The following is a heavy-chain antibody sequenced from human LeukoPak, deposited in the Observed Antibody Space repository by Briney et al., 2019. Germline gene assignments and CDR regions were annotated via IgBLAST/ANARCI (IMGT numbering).Heavy chain of an antibody. J-gene: IGHJ6*02. CDR3: ARDSGYDPSYYYGMDV. D-gene: IGHD5-12*01. V-gene: IGHV4-59*12. Sequence: PSETLSLTCTVSGGSMSGYYWNWIRQTPGKGLEWVGYIHYSGSTYYNPSLKSRVTISVDTSKNQFSLKLSSVTAADTAVYYCARDSGYDPSYYYGMDVWGQGTTVTVSS. CDR2: IHYSGST. CDR1: GGSMSGYY.